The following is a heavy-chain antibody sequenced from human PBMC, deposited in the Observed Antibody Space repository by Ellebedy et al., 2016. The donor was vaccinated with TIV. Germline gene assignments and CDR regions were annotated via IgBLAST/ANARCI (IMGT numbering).Heavy chain of an antibody. CDR3: ARDVGDY. V-gene: IGHV3-33*01. Sequence: PGGSLRLSCAASGFSLSSYGMHWVRQAPGKGLEWVAVRWYDGSNKYYADSVKGRFTISGDNSKNTVYLEMNSLRAEDTAVYYCARDVGDYWGQGTLVTVSS. J-gene: IGHJ4*02. CDR2: RWYDGSNK. CDR1: GFSLSSYG.